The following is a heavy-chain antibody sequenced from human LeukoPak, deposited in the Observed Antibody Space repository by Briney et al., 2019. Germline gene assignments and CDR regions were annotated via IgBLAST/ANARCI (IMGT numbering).Heavy chain of an antibody. Sequence: GESLKISCKGSGYSFASYWIGWVRQMPGKGLEWMGIIYPGDSATRYSPSFQGQVSISADKSISTAYLQWSSLKASDTAMYYCARQFNTAVAGTAAYWGQGTLVTVSS. CDR3: ARQFNTAVAGTAAY. CDR2: IYPGDSAT. V-gene: IGHV5-51*01. D-gene: IGHD6-19*01. CDR1: GYSFASYW. J-gene: IGHJ4*02.